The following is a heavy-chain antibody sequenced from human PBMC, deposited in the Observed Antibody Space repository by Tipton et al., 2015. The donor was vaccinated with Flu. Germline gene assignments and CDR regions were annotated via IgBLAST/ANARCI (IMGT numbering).Heavy chain of an antibody. J-gene: IGHJ4*02. CDR2: INQDGSEE. CDR1: GFPFSDFW. V-gene: IGHV3-7*03. Sequence: SLRLSCAASGFPFSDFWMHWVRQAPGKGLEWVAHINQDGSEESYVESVKGRFTISRDNARNSLYLQMTSLRAEDTAFYYCARGGRVSNSNNLLDYWGQGTLVTVSS. D-gene: IGHD1/OR15-1a*01. CDR3: ARGGRVSNSNNLLDY.